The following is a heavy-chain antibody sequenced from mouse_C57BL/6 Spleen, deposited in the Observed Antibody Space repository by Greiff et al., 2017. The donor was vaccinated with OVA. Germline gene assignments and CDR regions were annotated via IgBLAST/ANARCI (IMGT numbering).Heavy chain of an antibody. CDR1: GFTFSDYY. V-gene: IGHV5-16*01. J-gene: IGHJ2*01. CDR3: ARGRNWADY. CDR2: INYDGSST. Sequence: EVKVVESEGGLVQPGSSMKLSCTASGFTFSDYYMAWVRQVPEKGLEWVANINYDGSSTYYLDSLKSRFIISRDNAKNILYLQMSSLKSEDTATYYCARGRNWADYWGQGTTLTVSS. D-gene: IGHD4-1*01.